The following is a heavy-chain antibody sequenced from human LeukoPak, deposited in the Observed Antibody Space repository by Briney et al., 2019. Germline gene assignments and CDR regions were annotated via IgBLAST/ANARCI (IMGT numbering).Heavy chain of an antibody. D-gene: IGHD6-19*01. CDR1: GVTFSSYA. CDR2: IRGSGCST. V-gene: IGHV3-23*01. CDR3: AENLGGYRSGRASLDY. J-gene: IGHJ4*02. Sequence: GGSLRLSCAASGVTFSSYAMSWVRQAPGKGREWVSAIRGSGCSTYYTDCVKGEFTVSRDNRKNTLYLQIKSLRAEDMGVYYCAENLGGYRSGRASLDYWGQGTLVTVSS.